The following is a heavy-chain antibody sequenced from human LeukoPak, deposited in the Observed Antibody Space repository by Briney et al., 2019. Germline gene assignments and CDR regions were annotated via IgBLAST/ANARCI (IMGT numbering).Heavy chain of an antibody. D-gene: IGHD2-15*01. CDR3: AHPPFSGSYGYFDY. J-gene: IGHJ4*02. V-gene: IGHV3-23*01. Sequence: GGALRLSCAASGFTFSSYAMSWVRQAPGKGLEWVSAISGSGGSTYYADSVKGRFTISRDNSKNTLYMQMNRLRAEDTAVYYSAHPPFSGSYGYFDYWGQGTLVTVSS. CDR1: GFTFSSYA. CDR2: ISGSGGST.